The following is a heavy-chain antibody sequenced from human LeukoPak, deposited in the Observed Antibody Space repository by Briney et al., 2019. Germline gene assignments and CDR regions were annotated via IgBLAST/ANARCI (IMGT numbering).Heavy chain of an antibody. CDR3: ARSEIDSSGYYYGDAFDI. V-gene: IGHV1-46*01. CDR2: INPSGGST. J-gene: IGHJ3*02. D-gene: IGHD3-22*01. Sequence: ASVKVSCTASGYTFTSYYMHWVRQAPGQGLEWMGIINPSGGSTSYAQKFQGRVTMTRDTSTSTVYMELSSLRSEDTAVYYCARSEIDSSGYYYGDAFDIWGQGTMVIVSS. CDR1: GYTFTSYY.